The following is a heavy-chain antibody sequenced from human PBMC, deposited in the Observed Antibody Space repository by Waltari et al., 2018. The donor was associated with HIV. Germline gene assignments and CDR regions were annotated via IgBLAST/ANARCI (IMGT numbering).Heavy chain of an antibody. D-gene: IGHD6-19*01. CDR1: GFNFGVYR. CDR3: TKAVAGFYYFDY. Sequence: VKLLESGGGLVQRGRSLRLSYAFVGFNFGVYRMSWVRQAPGKGLEWVGFIRSKTYGGTTEYAASVKGRFTISRDDSKSIAYLQMNSLKTEDTAVYYCTKAVAGFYYFDYWGQGTQVTVSS. CDR2: IRSKTYGGTT. V-gene: IGHV3-49*04. J-gene: IGHJ4*02.